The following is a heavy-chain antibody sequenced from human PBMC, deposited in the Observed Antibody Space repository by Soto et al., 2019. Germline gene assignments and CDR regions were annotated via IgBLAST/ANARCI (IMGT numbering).Heavy chain of an antibody. Sequence: QVQLVQSGAEVKKPGSSVKVSCKASGGTFSSYTISWVRQAPGQGLEWMGRIIPILGIANYAQKFQGRVTLTADKSTSTAYMELSSLRSEDTAVYYCARRAEMATIEYWGQGTLVTVSS. CDR2: IIPILGIA. J-gene: IGHJ4*02. CDR3: ARRAEMATIEY. D-gene: IGHD5-12*01. V-gene: IGHV1-69*02. CDR1: GGTFSSYT.